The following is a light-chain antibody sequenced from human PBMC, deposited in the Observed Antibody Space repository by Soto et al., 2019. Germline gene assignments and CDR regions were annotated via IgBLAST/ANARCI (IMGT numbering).Light chain of an antibody. V-gene: IGKV3-20*01. Sequence: EIVLTQSPGTLSLSPGERATLSCRASQSVSSSYLAWYQQKPGQAPRLLIYGASSRATGIPDRFSGSGSGTDFTLTISRLEPDVFALYYCQHYGSAWTFGQGTKVEIK. CDR2: GAS. CDR3: QHYGSAWT. J-gene: IGKJ1*01. CDR1: QSVSSSY.